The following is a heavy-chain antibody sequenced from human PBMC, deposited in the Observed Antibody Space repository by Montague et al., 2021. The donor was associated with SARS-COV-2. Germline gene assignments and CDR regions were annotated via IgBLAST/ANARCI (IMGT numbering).Heavy chain of an antibody. CDR1: GFSLSTSGMC. D-gene: IGHD6-13*01. Sequence: PALVKPTQTLTLTCTFSGFSLSTSGMCVSWIRQPPGKALEWLARIDWDDDKYYSTSLKTRLTISKDTSKHQVVLTMTNMDPVDTATYYCAREIAAAGPALDYWGQGTLVTVSS. J-gene: IGHJ4*02. CDR3: AREIAAAGPALDY. CDR2: IDWDDDK. V-gene: IGHV2-70*11.